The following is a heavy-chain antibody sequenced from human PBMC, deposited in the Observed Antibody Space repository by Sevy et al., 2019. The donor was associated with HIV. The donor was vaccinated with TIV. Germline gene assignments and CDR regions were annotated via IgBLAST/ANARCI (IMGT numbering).Heavy chain of an antibody. D-gene: IGHD2-21*01. CDR1: GFTFNRYW. CDR2: IKEDESEK. V-gene: IGHV3-7*01. Sequence: GGSLRLSCAASGFTFNRYWMSWVRQAPGKGLEWVANIKEDESEKHYGHSVKGRFTISRDNTKNSLFLQLDTVRDEDSAIYYCAKIDDGDFGGVVRVWGQGTMVTVSS. J-gene: IGHJ3*01. CDR3: AKIDDGDFGGVVRV.